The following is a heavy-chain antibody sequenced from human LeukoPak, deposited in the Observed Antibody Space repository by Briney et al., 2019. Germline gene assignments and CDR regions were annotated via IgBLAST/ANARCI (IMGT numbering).Heavy chain of an antibody. Sequence: SVKVSCKASGGTFTSYAISWVRQAPGQGGEWMGGIIPIFGTANYAQNFQGRVTITTDESTTTAYMELSSLRSEDTAVYYCASLGDGFTTTDYWGQGTLVTVSS. CDR1: GGTFTSYA. CDR2: IIPIFGTA. CDR3: ASLGDGFTTTDY. J-gene: IGHJ4*02. V-gene: IGHV1-69*05. D-gene: IGHD5-24*01.